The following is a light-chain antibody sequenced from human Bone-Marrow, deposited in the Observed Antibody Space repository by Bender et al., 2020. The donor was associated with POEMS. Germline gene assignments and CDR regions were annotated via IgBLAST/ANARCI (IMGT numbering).Light chain of an antibody. J-gene: IGLJ3*02. CDR1: LGHDNFA. CDR2: LNSDGSH. Sequence: QLVLTQSPSASASLGASVKLTCTLSLGHDNFAIAWHQQRPEKGPRYLMRLNSDGSHTKGDGVPDRFSGSSSGTTVTLTISGVQAEDEADFYCQSANSDGSFLNWVFGGGTKLTVL. CDR3: QSANSDGSFLNWV. V-gene: IGLV4-69*01.